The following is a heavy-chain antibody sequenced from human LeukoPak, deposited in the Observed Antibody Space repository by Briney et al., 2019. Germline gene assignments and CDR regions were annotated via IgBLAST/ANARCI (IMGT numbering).Heavy chain of an antibody. CDR3: ATAVDYFWWGYYFYYYYMDV. J-gene: IGHJ6*03. D-gene: IGHD2/OR15-2a*01. CDR1: GFTFSSYA. CDR2: ISGSGGST. V-gene: IGHV3-23*01. Sequence: PGGSLRLSCAASGFTFSSYAMSWVRQAPGKGLEWVSAISGSGGSTYYADSVKGRFTISRDNSKNTLYLQMNSLRAEDTAVYYCATAVDYFWWGYYFYYYYMDVWGKGTTVTVSS.